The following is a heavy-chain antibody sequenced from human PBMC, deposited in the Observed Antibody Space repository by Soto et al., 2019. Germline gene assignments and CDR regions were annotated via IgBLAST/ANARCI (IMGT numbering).Heavy chain of an antibody. CDR2: INSGNGNT. D-gene: IGHD2-21*02. J-gene: IGHJ6*02. V-gene: IGHV1-3*01. Sequence: QVQLVQSGAEVKKPGASVQVSCKTSGYTFTGYAIHWVRQAPGQRLEWMGWINSGNGNTKYSQKFQGRVTITRDTPANTVYMDLTSLRSEDTAVYSCARGDSYTAFYVMDVWGQGTTVTVSS. CDR3: ARGDSYTAFYVMDV. CDR1: GYTFTGYA.